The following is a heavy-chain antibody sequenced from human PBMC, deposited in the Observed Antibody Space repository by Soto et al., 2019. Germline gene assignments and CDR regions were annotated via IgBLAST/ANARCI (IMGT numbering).Heavy chain of an antibody. V-gene: IGHV3-23*01. D-gene: IGHD4-17*01. CDR3: AHPRGYGVFDAVDI. CDR1: GFNFISYA. CDR2: INSGGEST. J-gene: IGHJ3*02. Sequence: PGGSLRLSCAACGFNFISYAMNWVRQAPGKGLEWVSAINSGGESTFYAESVRGRFTISRDNALNTLFLHMKSLRPEDTAVYYCAHPRGYGVFDAVDIWGQGTMVTVSS.